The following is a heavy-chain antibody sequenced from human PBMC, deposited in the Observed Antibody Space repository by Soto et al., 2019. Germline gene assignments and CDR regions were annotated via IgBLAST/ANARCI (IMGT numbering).Heavy chain of an antibody. J-gene: IGHJ4*02. CDR3: ARGTGGATSSGKDQFDY. Sequence: EVQLVESGGGLVQPGGSLRLSCAGSGFIFGNFWMTWVRQAPGKGLEWVANIKQDGSEKYYVDSVKGRFTISRDNVENSLYLQMNSLRSEDTAVYYCARGTGGATSSGKDQFDYWGQGTLVPVSS. CDR2: IKQDGSEK. CDR1: GFIFGNFW. V-gene: IGHV3-7*01. D-gene: IGHD1-26*01.